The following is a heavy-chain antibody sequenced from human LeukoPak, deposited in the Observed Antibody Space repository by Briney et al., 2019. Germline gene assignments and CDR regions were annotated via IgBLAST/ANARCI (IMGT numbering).Heavy chain of an antibody. D-gene: IGHD5-18*01. J-gene: IGHJ4*02. V-gene: IGHV4-39*01. CDR1: GGSISSSSYY. CDR2: IYYSGST. Sequence: PSETLSLTCTVSGGSISSSSYYWGWIRQPPGKGLEWIGSIYYSGSTYYNPPLKSRVTISVDTSKNQFSLKLSSVTAADTAVYYCARRGLWLTFDYWGQGTLVTVSS. CDR3: ARRGLWLTFDY.